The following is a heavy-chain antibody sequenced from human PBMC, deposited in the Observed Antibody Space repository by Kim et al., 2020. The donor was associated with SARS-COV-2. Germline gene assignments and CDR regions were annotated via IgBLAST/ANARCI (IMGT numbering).Heavy chain of an antibody. CDR3: AKVGDLVIAIQYYFDY. CDR1: GFTFSSYA. Sequence: GGSLRLSCAASGFTFSSYAMSWVRQAPGKGLEWVSAISGSGGSTYYADSVKGRFTISRDNSKNTLYLQMNSLRAEDTAVYYCAKVGDLVIAIQYYFDYWGQGTLVTVSS. V-gene: IGHV3-23*01. CDR2: ISGSGGST. J-gene: IGHJ4*02. D-gene: IGHD2-21*01.